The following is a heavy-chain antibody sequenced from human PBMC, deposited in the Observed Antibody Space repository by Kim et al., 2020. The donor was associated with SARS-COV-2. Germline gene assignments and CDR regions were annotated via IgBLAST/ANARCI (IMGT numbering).Heavy chain of an antibody. D-gene: IGHD1-26*01. CDR3: ARHHTGVGATTYFDY. CDR2: IYYSGST. V-gene: IGHV4-39*01. Sequence: SQTLSLTCTVSGGSISSSSYYWGWIRQPPGKGLEWIGSIYYSGSTYYNPSLKSRVTISVDTSKNQFSLKLSSVTAADTAVYYCARHHTGVGATTYFDYWGQGTLVTVSS. J-gene: IGHJ4*02. CDR1: GGSISSSSYY.